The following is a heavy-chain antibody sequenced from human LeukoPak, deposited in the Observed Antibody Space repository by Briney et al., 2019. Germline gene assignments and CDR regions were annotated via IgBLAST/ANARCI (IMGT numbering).Heavy chain of an antibody. CDR1: GYTFTGYY. J-gene: IGHJ3*02. CDR2: INPDSGGT. Sequence: ASVKVSCKASGYTFTGYYMHWVRQAPGQGLEWMGLINPDSGGTNYAQRFQGRVTMTRDTSISTAYMELSRLRSDDTAVYYCARDEPSLLWFGELTGTDAFDIWGQGTMVTVSS. CDR3: ARDEPSLLWFGELTGTDAFDI. D-gene: IGHD3-10*01. V-gene: IGHV1-2*02.